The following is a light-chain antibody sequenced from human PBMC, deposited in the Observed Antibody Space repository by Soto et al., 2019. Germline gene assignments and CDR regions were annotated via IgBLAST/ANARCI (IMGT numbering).Light chain of an antibody. J-gene: IGKJ1*01. V-gene: IGKV3-15*01. Sequence: EIVMTQSPAPLSVSPGERATLSCRSSQSVSSNLAWYQQKPGQAPRLLIYGASTRATGIPARFSGSGSGTEFTLTISSLEPEDFAVYYCQQRIDWPPAWAFGQGTKVDIK. CDR1: QSVSSN. CDR3: QQRIDWPPAWA. CDR2: GAS.